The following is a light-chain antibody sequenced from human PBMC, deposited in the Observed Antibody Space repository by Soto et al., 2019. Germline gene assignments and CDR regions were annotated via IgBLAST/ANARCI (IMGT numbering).Light chain of an antibody. CDR3: GTWDSSLSAVV. CDR1: SSNIGNNY. CDR2: DNN. V-gene: IGLV1-51*01. Sequence: QSVLTQPPSVSAAPGQKVTISCSGSSSNIGNNYVSWYQQLPRTAPNLLIYDNNKRPSGIPDRFSGSKSGTSATLGITGLQTGDEADYYCGTWDSSLSAVVFGGGTKLTVL. J-gene: IGLJ2*01.